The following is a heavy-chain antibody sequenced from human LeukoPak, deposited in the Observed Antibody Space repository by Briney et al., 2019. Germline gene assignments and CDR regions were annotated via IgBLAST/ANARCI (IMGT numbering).Heavy chain of an antibody. J-gene: IGHJ2*01. CDR2: IYSSGRI. CDR1: GDSISSGGYS. V-gene: IGHV4-30-4*07. D-gene: IGHD3/OR15-3a*01. Sequence: SETLSLTCAVSGDSISSGGYSWSWVRQPPGKGLEWIVYIYSSGRIYYNPSLQSRVTISVYTSKNEFSLKLTSVTAADTAVYYCAREGGLLDTSSYWYFDLWGRGTLVTVSS. CDR3: AREGGLLDTSSYWYFDL.